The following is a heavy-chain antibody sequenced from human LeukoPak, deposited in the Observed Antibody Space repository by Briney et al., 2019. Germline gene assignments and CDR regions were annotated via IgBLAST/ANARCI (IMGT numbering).Heavy chain of an antibody. CDR2: ISSSSTYI. Sequence: GGSLRLSCAASGSTFSTYSMNWVRQAPGKGLEWVSSISSSSTYIYYADSVKGRFTISRDNSKNTLYLQMNSLRAEDTAVYYCARGVGYDFWSGYYPRYYMDVWGKGTTVTVSS. CDR1: GSTFSTYS. V-gene: IGHV3-21*04. J-gene: IGHJ6*03. D-gene: IGHD3-3*01. CDR3: ARGVGYDFWSGYYPRYYMDV.